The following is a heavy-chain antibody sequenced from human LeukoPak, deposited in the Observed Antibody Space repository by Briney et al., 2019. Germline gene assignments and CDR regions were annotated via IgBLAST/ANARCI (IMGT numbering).Heavy chain of an antibody. CDR2: INPSGGST. V-gene: IGHV1-46*01. CDR1: GYTFTSYY. CDR3: ARGEQVVDYYGSGSYLDY. Sequence: ASVKVSCKASGYTFTSYYMHWVRQAPGQGPEWMGIINPSGGSTSYAQKFQGRVTMTRDTSTSTVYMELSSLRSEDTAVYYCARGEQVVDYYGSGSYLDYWGQGTLVTVSS. D-gene: IGHD3-10*01. J-gene: IGHJ4*02.